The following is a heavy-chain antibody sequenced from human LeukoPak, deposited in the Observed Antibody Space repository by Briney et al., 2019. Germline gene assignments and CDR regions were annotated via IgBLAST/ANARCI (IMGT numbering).Heavy chain of an antibody. CDR2: ISYDGSTK. Sequence: PGGSLRLSCAASGFTFSNYGMHWVRQPPGKGLEWVAVISYDGSTKYYADSVKGRFTISRDNSENTLYLQMNSLRGEGTAVYYCAKQWDPAYWGQGTLVTVSS. J-gene: IGHJ4*02. CDR3: AKQWDPAY. CDR1: GFTFSNYG. V-gene: IGHV3-30*18. D-gene: IGHD1-26*01.